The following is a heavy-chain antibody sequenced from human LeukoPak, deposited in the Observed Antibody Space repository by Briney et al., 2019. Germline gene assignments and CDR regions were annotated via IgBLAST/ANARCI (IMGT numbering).Heavy chain of an antibody. CDR3: AKAPPMGGDGECSYFDY. D-gene: IGHD2-21*02. V-gene: IGHV3-23*01. J-gene: IGHJ4*02. CDR2: ISGSGGST. CDR1: GFTFSSYA. Sequence: PGGSLRLSCAASGFTFSSYAMSWVRQAPGKGLEWVSAISGSGGSTYYADSVKGRFTISRDNSKNTLYLQMNSLRAEDTAVYYCAKAPPMGGDGECSYFDYWGQGTLVTVSS.